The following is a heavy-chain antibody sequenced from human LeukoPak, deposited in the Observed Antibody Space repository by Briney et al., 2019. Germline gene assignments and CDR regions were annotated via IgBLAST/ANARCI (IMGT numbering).Heavy chain of an antibody. J-gene: IGHJ6*03. CDR3: ARGQVGSSSWYGTSSYYYYYMDV. V-gene: IGHV1-69*05. CDR2: IIPIFGTA. CDR1: GGTFSSYA. D-gene: IGHD6-13*01. Sequence: ASVKVSCKASGGTFSSYAISWVRQAPGQGLEWMGGIIPIFGTANYAQKFQGRVTITTDESTSTAYMELSSLRSEDTAVYYCARGQVGSSSWYGTSSYYYYYMDVWGKGTTVTVSS.